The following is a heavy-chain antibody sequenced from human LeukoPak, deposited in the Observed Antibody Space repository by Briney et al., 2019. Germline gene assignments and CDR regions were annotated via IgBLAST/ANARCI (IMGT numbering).Heavy chain of an antibody. J-gene: IGHJ4*02. D-gene: IGHD5-18*01. Sequence: ASVKVSCKASGYTFTSYGISWVRQAPGQGLEWMGGIIPIFGTANYAQKFQGRVTITTDESTSTAYMELSSLRSEDTAVYYCASQPWGGYSYGPLFDYWGQGTLVTVSS. V-gene: IGHV1-69*05. CDR3: ASQPWGGYSYGPLFDY. CDR1: GYTFTSYG. CDR2: IIPIFGTA.